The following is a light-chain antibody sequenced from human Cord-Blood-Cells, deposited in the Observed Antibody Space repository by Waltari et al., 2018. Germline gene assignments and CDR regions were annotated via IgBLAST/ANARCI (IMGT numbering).Light chain of an antibody. Sequence: QSALTQPASVSGSPGQSITISCTGTSSDVGSYNLVSWYQQHPDKAPNLMIYEGSKRPSGVSNRFSGSKSGNTASLTISGLQAEDEADYYCCSYAGSSRVFGGGTKLTVL. V-gene: IGLV2-23*01. J-gene: IGLJ3*02. CDR3: CSYAGSSRV. CDR1: SSDVGSYNL. CDR2: EGS.